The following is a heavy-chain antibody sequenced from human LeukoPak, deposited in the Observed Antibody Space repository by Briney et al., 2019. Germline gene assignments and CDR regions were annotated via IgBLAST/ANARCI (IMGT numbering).Heavy chain of an antibody. J-gene: IGHJ6*03. D-gene: IGHD6-19*01. Sequence: GGSLRLSCAASGFTFSSYAMHWVRQAPGKGLEWVAVISYDGSNKYYADSVKGRFTISRDNSKNTLYLQMNSLRAEDTAVYYCARESVQWLVYYYYYMDVWGKGTTVTVSS. CDR1: GFTFSSYA. CDR3: ARESVQWLVYYYYYMDV. CDR2: ISYDGSNK. V-gene: IGHV3-30*04.